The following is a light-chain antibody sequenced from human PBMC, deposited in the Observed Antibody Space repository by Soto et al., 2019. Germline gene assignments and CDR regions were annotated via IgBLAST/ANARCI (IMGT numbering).Light chain of an antibody. V-gene: IGKV3-15*01. Sequence: EIVMTQSPVTLSVSPGERATLSCRASHSLGSNLARYQQKPGQAPRLLIYGASTRATGIPARFSGSGSVADFTITISSLQSEDFAVYYYDPYTNWPAWTFGQANKVEIK. CDR1: HSLGSN. J-gene: IGKJ1*01. CDR2: GAS. CDR3: DPYTNWPAWT.